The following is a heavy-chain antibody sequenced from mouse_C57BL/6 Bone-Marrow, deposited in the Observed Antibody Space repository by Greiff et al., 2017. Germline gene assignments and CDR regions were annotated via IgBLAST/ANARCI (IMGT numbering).Heavy chain of an antibody. J-gene: IGHJ4*01. CDR2: IYPGDGDT. CDR1: GYAFSSYW. D-gene: IGHD2-1*01. Sequence: VQLQESGAELVKPGASVTISCKASGYAFSSYWMNWVKQRPGKGLEWIGQIYPGDGDTNYNGKFKGKATLTADKSSSTAYMQLSSLTSEDSAVYFCARWPLLFSWYAMDYWGQGTSVTVSS. V-gene: IGHV1-80*01. CDR3: ARWPLLFSWYAMDY.